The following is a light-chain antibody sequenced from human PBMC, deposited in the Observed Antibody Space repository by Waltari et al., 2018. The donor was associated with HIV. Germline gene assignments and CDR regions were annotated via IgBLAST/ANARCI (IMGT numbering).Light chain of an antibody. CDR3: QQYNNWPRT. CDR1: QSVSSN. Sequence: EVVMTPSPATLSVSPGEGATLSCRASQSVSSNLAWYQQKPGQVPRLLIYGASTRATGIPARFSGSGSGTEFTLTISSLQSEDFAVYYCQQYNNWPRTFGQGTKVEIK. CDR2: GAS. V-gene: IGKV3-15*01. J-gene: IGKJ1*01.